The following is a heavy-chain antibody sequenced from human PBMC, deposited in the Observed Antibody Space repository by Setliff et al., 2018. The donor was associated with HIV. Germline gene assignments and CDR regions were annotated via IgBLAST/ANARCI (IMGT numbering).Heavy chain of an antibody. CDR1: GYFISTGYY. Sequence: PSETLSLTCNVSGYFISTGYYWGWIRQPPGKGLEWIGSIYHSGNTYYNPSLRSRVTFSVDTSKNQFSLNLNSVTAADTAMYYCARAGYYGSTSYREYFQHWGQGTLVTVSS. J-gene: IGHJ1*01. V-gene: IGHV4-38-2*02. CDR3: ARAGYYGSTSYREYFQH. D-gene: IGHD3-22*01. CDR2: IYHSGNT.